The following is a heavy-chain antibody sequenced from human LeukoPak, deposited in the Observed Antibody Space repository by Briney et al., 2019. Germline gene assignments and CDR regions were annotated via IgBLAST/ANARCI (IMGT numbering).Heavy chain of an antibody. CDR3: ARPRGRRSVFDY. CDR1: GGSFSGYY. Sequence: PSETLSLTCAVYGGSFSGYYWSWIRQPPGKGLEWIGEINHSGSTNYNPSLKSRVTISVDTSKNQFSLKLSSVTAADTAVYYCARPRGRRSVFDYWGQGTLVTVSS. D-gene: IGHD3-16*01. CDR2: INHSGST. J-gene: IGHJ4*02. V-gene: IGHV4-34*01.